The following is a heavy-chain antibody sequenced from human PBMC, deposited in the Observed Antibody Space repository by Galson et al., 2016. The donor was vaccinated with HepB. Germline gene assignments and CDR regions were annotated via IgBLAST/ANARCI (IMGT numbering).Heavy chain of an antibody. Sequence: SLRLSCAASGFTFSLYAMRWVRQAPGKGLEWVADTPDNGGRTYYADSVKGRFNISRDNSKNTVYLQMNRLGADDTAIYYCAKLGGAGSYFSNYADHWGQGTLVTVSA. CDR2: TPDNGGRT. CDR3: AKLGGAGSYFSNYADH. D-gene: IGHD3-10*01. CDR1: GFTFSLYA. V-gene: IGHV3-23*01. J-gene: IGHJ4*02.